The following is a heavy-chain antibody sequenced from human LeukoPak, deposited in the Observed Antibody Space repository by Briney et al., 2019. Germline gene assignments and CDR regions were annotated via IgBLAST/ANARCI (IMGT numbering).Heavy chain of an antibody. Sequence: ASVKVSCKASGYTFTDYALHWVRQAPGHRLEWMGMINVGSGDTKYSQEFQGRVPISRDTSANTAYMELSSLRSEDTAVYYCARGNGPGAYLIDFWGQGTLVTVSS. CDR1: GYTFTDYA. CDR2: INVGSGDT. V-gene: IGHV1-3*01. J-gene: IGHJ4*02. D-gene: IGHD1-1*01. CDR3: ARGNGPGAYLIDF.